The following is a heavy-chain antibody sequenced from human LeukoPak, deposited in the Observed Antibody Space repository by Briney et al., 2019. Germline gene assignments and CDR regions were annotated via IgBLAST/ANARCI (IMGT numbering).Heavy chain of an antibody. Sequence: GWTLRLSCAASGFTFSSYGMSWVRQAPGKGLEWVSYISSSGSTIYYADSVKGRFTISRDNAKNSLYLQMNSLRAEDTAVYYCAELGITMIGGVWGEGTTVTISS. CDR1: GFTFSSYG. D-gene: IGHD3-10*02. CDR2: ISSSGSTI. J-gene: IGHJ6*04. CDR3: AELGITMIGGV. V-gene: IGHV3-48*04.